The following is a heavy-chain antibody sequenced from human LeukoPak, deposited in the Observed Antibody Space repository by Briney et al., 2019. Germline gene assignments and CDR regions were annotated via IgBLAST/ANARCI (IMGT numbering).Heavy chain of an antibody. Sequence: SDTLSLTCTVSVGSISSSNYYWGWIRQPPGKGLEWIGSIYYSRSTFYNPSLKSRVTIFVDTSKNKLSLKLSSVTAADTAVYYCARHAGSGVVDSWGQGTLVTVSS. CDR2: IYYSRST. CDR3: ARHAGSGVVDS. V-gene: IGHV4-39*01. D-gene: IGHD2-15*01. CDR1: VGSISSSNYY. J-gene: IGHJ4*02.